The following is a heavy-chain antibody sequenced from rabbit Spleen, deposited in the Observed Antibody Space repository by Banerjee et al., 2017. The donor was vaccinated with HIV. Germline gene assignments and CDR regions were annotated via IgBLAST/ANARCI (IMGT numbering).Heavy chain of an antibody. CDR3: ARENDYSNFNL. CDR1: GFSLSSSDY. Sequence: QSLEESGGDLVKPGASLTLTCTASGFSLSSSDYMCWVRQAPGKGLEWIACINCATGKAVYASWAKGRFTISRTSSTTVTLQMTSLTAADTATYFCARENDYSNFNLWGPGTLVTVS. D-gene: IGHD2-1*01. CDR2: INCATGKA. V-gene: IGHV1S40*01. J-gene: IGHJ4*01.